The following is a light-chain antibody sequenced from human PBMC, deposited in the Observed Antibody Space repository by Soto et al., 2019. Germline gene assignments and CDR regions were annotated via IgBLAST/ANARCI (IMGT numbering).Light chain of an antibody. CDR1: QTISSNY. J-gene: IGKJ1*01. V-gene: IGKV3-20*01. CDR2: GTS. CDR3: QQYVSWT. Sequence: EIVLTQSPGTLSVSPGERATLSCRTSQTISSNYLAWYQQKPGQAPSLLIYGTSSRATGIPDRFCGSWSGTEFPLTSSRLEPKVSAIYYCQQYVSWTLGQGTKVEIK.